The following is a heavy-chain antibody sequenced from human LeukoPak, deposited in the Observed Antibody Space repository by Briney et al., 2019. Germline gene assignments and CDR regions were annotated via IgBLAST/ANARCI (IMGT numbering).Heavy chain of an antibody. D-gene: IGHD3/OR15-3a*01. J-gene: IGHJ4*02. CDR2: VNTNTVNP. V-gene: IGHV7-4-1*02. Sequence: ASVKISCKASGYTFTNYAMNWVRQAPGQGLEWMGWVNTNTVNPKYAQGFTGRFVFSLDTSVSTAYLQISSLKAEDTAVYYCARGTSGLVTTNDYWGQGTLVTVSS. CDR3: ARGTSGLVTTNDY. CDR1: GYTFTNYA.